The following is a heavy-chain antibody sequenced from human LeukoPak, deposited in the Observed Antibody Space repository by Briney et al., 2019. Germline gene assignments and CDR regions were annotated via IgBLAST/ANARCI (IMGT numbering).Heavy chain of an antibody. CDR3: ARAPDSLET. CDR1: GFTFSGYY. D-gene: IGHD5-24*01. V-gene: IGHV3-11*06. Sequence: KTGGSLRLSCAASGFTFSGYYMSWIRQAPGKGLEWVSYISGISYRKYAEPVKGRFTISRDNAKKSVYLQMNSLRADDTAVYYCARAPDSLETWGQGILVTVSS. J-gene: IGHJ4*02. CDR2: ISGISYR.